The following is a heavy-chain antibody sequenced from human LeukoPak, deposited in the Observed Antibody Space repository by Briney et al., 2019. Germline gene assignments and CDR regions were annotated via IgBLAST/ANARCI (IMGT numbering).Heavy chain of an antibody. V-gene: IGHV1-8*02. Sequence: GASVKVSCKASGYTFTSYGISWVRQAPGQGLEWMGWMNPNSGNTGYAQKFQGRVTMTRNTSISTAYMELSSLRSEDTAVYYCARRLKSGSYFYYYYYGMDVWGQGTTVTVSS. CDR3: ARRLKSGSYFYYYYYGMDV. D-gene: IGHD1-26*01. J-gene: IGHJ6*02. CDR2: MNPNSGNT. CDR1: GYTFTSYG.